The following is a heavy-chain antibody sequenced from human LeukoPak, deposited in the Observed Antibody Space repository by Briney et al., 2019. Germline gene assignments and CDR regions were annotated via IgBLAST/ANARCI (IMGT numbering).Heavy chain of an antibody. Sequence: GGSLRLSCAASGSTFSSYWMSWVRQAPGKGLEWVANIKEDGSEKYYVDSVKGRFTISRDNAKNSLYLQMNSLRAEDTAVYYCAKDRTRGFYWGQGTLVTVSS. CDR3: AKDRTRGFY. V-gene: IGHV3-7*01. D-gene: IGHD2-8*01. CDR1: GSTFSSYW. J-gene: IGHJ4*02. CDR2: IKEDGSEK.